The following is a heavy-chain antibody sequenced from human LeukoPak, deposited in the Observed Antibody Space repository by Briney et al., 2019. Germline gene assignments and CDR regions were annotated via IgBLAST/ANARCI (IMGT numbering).Heavy chain of an antibody. CDR3: ARAEWFGEFNADFDY. V-gene: IGHV1-69*13. CDR1: GGTFSSYA. D-gene: IGHD3-10*01. CDR2: IIPIFGTA. Sequence: SVKVSCKASGGTFSSYAISWVRQAPGQGLEWMGGIIPIFGTANYAQKFQGRVTITADESTSTAYMELSSLRSEDTAVYYCARAEWFGEFNADFDYWGQGTLVTVSS. J-gene: IGHJ4*02.